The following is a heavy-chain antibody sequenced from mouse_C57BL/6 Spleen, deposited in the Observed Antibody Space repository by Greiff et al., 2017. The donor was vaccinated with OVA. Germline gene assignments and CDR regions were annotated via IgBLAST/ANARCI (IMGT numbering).Heavy chain of an antibody. D-gene: IGHD1-1*01. V-gene: IGHV1-80*01. J-gene: IGHJ2*01. Sequence: VQLQQSGAELVKPGASVKISCKASGYAFSSYWMNWVKQRPGKGLEWIGKIYPGDGDTNYNGKFKGKATLTADKSSSTAYMQLSILTSEDAAVYFCARTDATVVATRIDYWGQGTTLTVSS. CDR2: IYPGDGDT. CDR3: ARTDATVVATRIDY. CDR1: GYAFSSYW.